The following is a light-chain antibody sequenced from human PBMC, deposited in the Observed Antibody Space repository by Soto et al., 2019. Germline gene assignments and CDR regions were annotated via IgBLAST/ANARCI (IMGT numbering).Light chain of an antibody. Sequence: DIQMTQSPSSVSASVGDRVTITCRASQGIDRWLAWYQQKPGKAPKVLIYSASTLQSGVPSRFSCSGSGTDFTLTISSLQPEDFATYFCQRANSFPPYTFGQGTKVEIK. CDR2: SAS. CDR3: QRANSFPPYT. J-gene: IGKJ2*01. CDR1: QGIDRW. V-gene: IGKV1-12*01.